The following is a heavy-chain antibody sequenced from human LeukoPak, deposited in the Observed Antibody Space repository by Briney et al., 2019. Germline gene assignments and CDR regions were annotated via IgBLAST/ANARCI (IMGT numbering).Heavy chain of an antibody. J-gene: IGHJ4*02. CDR2: INPNSGGT. Sequence: ASVKVSCKASGYTFTSYDINWVRQATGQGLEWMGWINPNSGGTNYAQKFQGRVTMTRDTSISTAYMELSRLRSDDTAVYYCAREGYYDSSGYRFDYWGQGTLVTVSS. CDR3: AREGYYDSSGYRFDY. V-gene: IGHV1-2*02. D-gene: IGHD3-22*01. CDR1: GYTFTSYD.